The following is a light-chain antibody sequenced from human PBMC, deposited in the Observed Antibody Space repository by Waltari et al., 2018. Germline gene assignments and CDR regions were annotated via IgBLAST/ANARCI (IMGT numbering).Light chain of an antibody. Sequence: QSVLTQPPPASGTPGQRVSITCPGRHSTPVRTFLYWYQPPPGMAPKLLIYRNNQRPSGVPDRFSGSKYGTSASLAISGLRSEDEAVYYCASWDDSHYVFGPGTKVTVL. J-gene: IGLJ1*01. V-gene: IGLV1-47*01. CDR2: RNN. CDR3: ASWDDSHYV. CDR1: HSTPVRTF.